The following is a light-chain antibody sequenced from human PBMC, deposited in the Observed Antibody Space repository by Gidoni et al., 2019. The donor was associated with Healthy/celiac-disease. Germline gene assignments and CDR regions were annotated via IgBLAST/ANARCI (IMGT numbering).Light chain of an antibody. CDR3: QQSYNIPA. J-gene: IGKJ1*01. V-gene: IGKV1-39*01. CDR2: AAS. Sequence: DIQMTQSPSSLSASVGDRVTITCRASQSVSSYLNWYQQKPGKAPNLLIYAASSLQSGVPSRFSGSGSGTDFTLTISSLQTEDFATYYCQQSYNIPAFGQGTKVEIK. CDR1: QSVSSY.